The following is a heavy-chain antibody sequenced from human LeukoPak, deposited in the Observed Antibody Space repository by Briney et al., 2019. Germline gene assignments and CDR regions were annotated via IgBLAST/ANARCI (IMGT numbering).Heavy chain of an antibody. J-gene: IGHJ5*02. CDR3: ARDLRKAVAGWFDP. Sequence: SETLSLTCTVSGGSISSCYWSWIRQPAGKGLEWIGRIYTSGSTNYNPSLKSRVTMSVDTSKNQFSLKLSSVTAADTAVYYCARDLRKAVAGWFDPWGQGTLVTVSS. CDR1: GGSISSCY. CDR2: IYTSGST. D-gene: IGHD6-19*01. V-gene: IGHV4-4*07.